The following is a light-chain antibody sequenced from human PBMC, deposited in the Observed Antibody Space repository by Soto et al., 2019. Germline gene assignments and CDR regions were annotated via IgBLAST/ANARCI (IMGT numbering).Light chain of an antibody. Sequence: EIVLTQSPGTLSLSPGERATLSCRGSQSVSTTYLAWYQQKPGQAPRLLIHGASSRATGIPDRFSGSGSGTDFTLTISRLEPEDFAVYYCLQYGSSPLTFGVGTKVEIK. CDR3: LQYGSSPLT. CDR1: QSVSTTY. V-gene: IGKV3-20*01. CDR2: GAS. J-gene: IGKJ4*01.